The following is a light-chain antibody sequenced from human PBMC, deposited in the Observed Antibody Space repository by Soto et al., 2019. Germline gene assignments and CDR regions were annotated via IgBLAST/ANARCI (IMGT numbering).Light chain of an antibody. CDR1: QSVGST. J-gene: IGKJ1*01. Sequence: ERVISQSATSVSIAPGEGATLACRASQSVGSTLAWYRQTPGQVPRLLMYDASTRATAIPARFSGSGSGTEFTLTISRLQSEDLAVYYCQQYYNWPRTFGQGTKVDIK. CDR2: DAS. V-gene: IGKV3-15*01. CDR3: QQYYNWPRT.